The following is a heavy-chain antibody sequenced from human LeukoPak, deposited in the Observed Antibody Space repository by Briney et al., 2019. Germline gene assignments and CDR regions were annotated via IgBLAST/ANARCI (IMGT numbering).Heavy chain of an antibody. CDR3: ARDGGSYPPGSWFDP. J-gene: IGHJ5*02. CDR2: IYHSGST. Sequence: SETLSLTCTVSGGSISSYYWGWIRQPPGKGLEWIGSIYHSGSTYYNPSLKSRVTISVDTSKNQFSLKLSSVTAADTAVYYCARDGGSYPPGSWFDPWGQGTLVTVSS. V-gene: IGHV4-38-2*02. CDR1: GGSISSYY. D-gene: IGHD1-26*01.